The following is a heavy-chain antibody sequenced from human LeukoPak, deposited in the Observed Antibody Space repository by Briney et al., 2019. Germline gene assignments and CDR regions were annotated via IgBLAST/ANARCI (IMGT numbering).Heavy chain of an antibody. D-gene: IGHD2-2*01. J-gene: IGHJ6*03. CDR1: GYTFTGYY. CDR3: ARTSSTYYYMDV. V-gene: IGHV1-2*02. Sequence: ALVKVSCKASGYTFTGYYMHWVRQAPGQGLEWMGWINPNSGGTNYAQKFQGRVTMTRDTSISTAYMELSRLRSDDTAVYYCARTSSTYYYMDVWGKGTTVTVSS. CDR2: INPNSGGT.